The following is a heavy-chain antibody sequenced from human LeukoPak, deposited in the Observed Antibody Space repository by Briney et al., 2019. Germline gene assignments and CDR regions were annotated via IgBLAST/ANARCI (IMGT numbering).Heavy chain of an antibody. CDR1: GGSISSYY. J-gene: IGHJ4*02. CDR2: IYYSGST. D-gene: IGHD5-12*01. V-gene: IGHV4-59*01. Sequence: SETLSLTCTVSGGSISSYYWSRIRQPPGKGLEWIGYIYYSGSTNYNPSLKSRVTISVDTSKNQFSLKLSSVTAADTAVYYCAGERGLTFDYWGQGTLVTVSS. CDR3: AGERGLTFDY.